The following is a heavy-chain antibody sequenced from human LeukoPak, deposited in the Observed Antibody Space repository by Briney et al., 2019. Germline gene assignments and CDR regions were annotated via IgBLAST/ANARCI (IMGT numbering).Heavy chain of an antibody. CDR2: ISDDGIKI. D-gene: IGHD5/OR15-5a*01. Sequence: GRSPRLSCAASGFRFSSYGMHWVRQAPGKGLEWVAVISDDGIKIYYGDSVKGRFTISRDNSKNTLNLQMDSLRADDTAVYYCGKGPGYSVYDNLPHHWGQGTLVTVSS. V-gene: IGHV3-30*18. CDR3: GKGPGYSVYDNLPHH. J-gene: IGHJ5*02. CDR1: GFRFSSYG.